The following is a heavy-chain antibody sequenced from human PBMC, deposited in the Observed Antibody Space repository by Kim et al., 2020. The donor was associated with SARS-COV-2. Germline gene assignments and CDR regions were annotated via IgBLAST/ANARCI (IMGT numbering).Heavy chain of an antibody. D-gene: IGHD2-15*01. CDR3: ARGSEDIVVVVAAPNKGIDY. CDR2: INHSGST. V-gene: IGHV4-34*01. J-gene: IGHJ4*02. CDR1: GGSFSGYY. Sequence: SETLSLTCAVYGGSFSGYYWSWIRQPPGKGLEWIGEINHSGSTNYNPSLKSRVTISVDTSKNQFSLKLSSVTAADTAVYYCARGSEDIVVVVAAPNKGIDYWGQGTLVTVSS.